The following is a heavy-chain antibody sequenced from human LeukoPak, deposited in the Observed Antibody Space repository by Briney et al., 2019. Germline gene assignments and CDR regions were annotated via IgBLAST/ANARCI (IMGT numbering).Heavy chain of an antibody. J-gene: IGHJ4*02. CDR2: IYYSGST. CDR1: GGSISSSSYY. D-gene: IGHD2-2*01. V-gene: IGHV4-39*07. Sequence: SETLSLTCTVSGGSISSSSYYWGWIRQPPGKGLEWIGSIYYSGSTYYNPSLKSRVTISVDTSKNQFSLKLSSVTAADTAVYYCARAQSRRLGYCSSTSCQLHFDYWGQGTLVTVSS. CDR3: ARAQSRRLGYCSSTSCQLHFDY.